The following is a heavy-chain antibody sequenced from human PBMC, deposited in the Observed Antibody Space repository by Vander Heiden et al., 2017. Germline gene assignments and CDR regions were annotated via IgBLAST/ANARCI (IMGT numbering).Heavy chain of an antibody. D-gene: IGHD3-10*01. CDR2: INQSGST. CDR3: ASSGSYYYYGMDV. J-gene: IGHJ6*02. CDR1: GGSFSGYY. Sequence: QVQLQQWGAGLLKPSETLSLTCPVYGGSFSGYYWSWVPPPPGKGLEWIGEINQSGSTNYNTSLKSRVTITVDTSKNHFSLKLSPVTAADTAVYYCASSGSYYYYGMDVWGQGTTVTVSS. V-gene: IGHV4-34*01.